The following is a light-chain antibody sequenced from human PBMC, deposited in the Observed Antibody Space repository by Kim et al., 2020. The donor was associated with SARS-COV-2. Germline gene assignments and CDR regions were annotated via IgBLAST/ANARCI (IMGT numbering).Light chain of an antibody. J-gene: IGLJ3*02. CDR3: HLWHGDTWV. V-gene: IGLV7-43*01. Sequence: PGGTVTLTCASSAGPVTSGHYPHWFQQKPGQSPKTLIYKTTNKHSWTPARFSGSRLGGKAALTLSGVQTEDEADYYCHLWHGDTWVFGGGTQLTVL. CDR2: KTT. CDR1: AGPVTSGHY.